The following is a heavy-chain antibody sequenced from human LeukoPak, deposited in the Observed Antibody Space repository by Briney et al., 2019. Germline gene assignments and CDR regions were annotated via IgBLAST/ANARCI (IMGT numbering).Heavy chain of an antibody. V-gene: IGHV3-30*02. CDR2: IRNDGTIK. J-gene: IGHJ4*02. CDR3: AKTGSSSWGYFDY. Sequence: SGGSLRLSCAASGFTFSTYGMHWVRQAPGKGLEWVAFIRNDGTIKYYADSVKGRFTISRDNSKNTLYLQMNSLRAEDTAVYFCAKTGSSSWGYFDYWGQGTLATVSS. CDR1: GFTFSTYG. D-gene: IGHD6-13*01.